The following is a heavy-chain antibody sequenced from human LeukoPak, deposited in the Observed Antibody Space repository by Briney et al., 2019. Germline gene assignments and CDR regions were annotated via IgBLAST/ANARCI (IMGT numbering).Heavy chain of an antibody. D-gene: IGHD6-13*01. CDR1: GFTFNNAW. J-gene: IGHJ4*02. CDR3: ARDLGAAAGGDY. V-gene: IGHV3-33*08. Sequence: GGSLRLSCAASGFTFNNAWMSWVRQAPGKGLEWVAVIWYDGSNKYYADSVKGRFTISRDNSKNTLYLQMNSLRAEDTAVYYCARDLGAAAGGDYWGRGTLVTVSS. CDR2: IWYDGSNK.